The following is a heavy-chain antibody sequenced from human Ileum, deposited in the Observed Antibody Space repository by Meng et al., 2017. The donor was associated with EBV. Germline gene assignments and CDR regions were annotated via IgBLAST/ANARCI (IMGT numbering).Heavy chain of an antibody. V-gene: IGHV4-34*01. Sequence: QGRLQQWGKGLLKPSVTLSLTCAVYGGSFNDYYWTWLRQPPGKGLEWIGEIDQSGYTKFNPSLSSRATISRDTSNNQFSLRLNSVTAADTALYYCARYGRCNGNSFYCFDPWGQGTLVTVSS. J-gene: IGHJ5*02. CDR2: IDQSGYT. CDR3: ARYGRCNGNSFYCFDP. CDR1: GGSFNDYY. D-gene: IGHD4-23*01.